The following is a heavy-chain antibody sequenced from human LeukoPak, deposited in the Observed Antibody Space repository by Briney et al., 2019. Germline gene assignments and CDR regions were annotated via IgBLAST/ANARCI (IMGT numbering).Heavy chain of an antibody. V-gene: IGHV3-48*03. Sequence: PGGSLRLSCVASGFIFNSYEMNWVRQAPGKGLEWVSYISNYGSTKKYADSVKGRLTISRDNARNSLHLQMNSLRAEDTAVYYCARAGGNLFTDAFDIWGQGTMVTVSS. CDR2: ISNYGSTK. CDR3: ARAGGNLFTDAFDI. D-gene: IGHD3-16*01. CDR1: GFIFNSYE. J-gene: IGHJ3*02.